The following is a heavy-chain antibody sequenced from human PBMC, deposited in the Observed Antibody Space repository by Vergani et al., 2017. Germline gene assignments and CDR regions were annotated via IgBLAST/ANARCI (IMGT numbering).Heavy chain of an antibody. CDR2: TWYDGNNK. CDR1: GFTFNQYG. Sequence: QVQLVESGGGVVQPGRSLRLSCAASGFTFNQYGMHWVRQAPGKGLEWVAVTWYDGNNKQYADSVKGRFTISRDNSKSTMYLQMNSLRAEDTAVYYCAKDLSPDTSCYRDWGQGTLVTVSS. J-gene: IGHJ4*02. V-gene: IGHV3-33*06. D-gene: IGHD2-2*02. CDR3: AKDLSPDTSCYRD.